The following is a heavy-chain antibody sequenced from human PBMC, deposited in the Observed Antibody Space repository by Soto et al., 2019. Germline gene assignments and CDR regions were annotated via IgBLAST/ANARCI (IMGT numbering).Heavy chain of an antibody. D-gene: IGHD3-16*01. CDR1: AASFSKYY. CDR2: VYFNGNT. J-gene: IGHJ4*02. V-gene: IGHV4-59*01. Sequence: SETLSLTCTVSAASFSKYYWSWIRQPLGKGLEWIGYVYFNGNTNYNPSLKRRVSISIDTSKNQISLNLSSVTAADTAVYYCASVTFGGVVLAHWGQGTLVTVSS. CDR3: ASVTFGGVVLAH.